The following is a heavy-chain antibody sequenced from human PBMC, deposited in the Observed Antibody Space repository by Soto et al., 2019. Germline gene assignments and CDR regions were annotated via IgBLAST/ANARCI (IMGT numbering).Heavy chain of an antibody. D-gene: IGHD3-3*01. Sequence: EVQLVESGGGLVQPGRSLRISCAASGFTFDDYAMHWVRKAPGKGLEWVSGISWNSGSIGYADSVKGRFTISRDNAKKSLYLQMKRLRAEDTALYYCAKVDKDDFWSGDPVGWGQGTLVTVSS. CDR3: AKVDKDDFWSGDPVG. V-gene: IGHV3-9*01. J-gene: IGHJ4*02. CDR1: GFTFDDYA. CDR2: ISWNSGSI.